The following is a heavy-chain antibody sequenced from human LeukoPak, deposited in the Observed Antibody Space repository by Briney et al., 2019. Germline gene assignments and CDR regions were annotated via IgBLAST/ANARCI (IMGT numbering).Heavy chain of an antibody. CDR2: ISGSGGST. D-gene: IGHD3-10*01. CDR1: GFTFSSYA. J-gene: IGHJ4*02. CDR3: AKRVGLLWFGEYGYYFDY. V-gene: IGHV3-23*01. Sequence: GGSLRLSCAASGFTFSSYAMSWVRQAPGKGLEWVSAISGSGGSTYYADSVKGRFTISRDNSKNTLYLQMNSLRAEDAAVSYCAKRVGLLWFGEYGYYFDYWGQGTLVTVSS.